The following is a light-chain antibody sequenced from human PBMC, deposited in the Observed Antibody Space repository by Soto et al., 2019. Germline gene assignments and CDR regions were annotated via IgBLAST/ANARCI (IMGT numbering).Light chain of an antibody. CDR1: QSVSSSY. CDR2: DAS. Sequence: EIVLTQSPATLSSSPGERATLSCGASQSVSSSYLAWYQHKPRLEPMLLIYDASSRATVIPDRFSSSGSVTDFTLTISRLEPDDFAVYYCQKYGSSPTFGQGTRLEIK. V-gene: IGKV3D-20*01. J-gene: IGKJ5*01. CDR3: QKYGSSPT.